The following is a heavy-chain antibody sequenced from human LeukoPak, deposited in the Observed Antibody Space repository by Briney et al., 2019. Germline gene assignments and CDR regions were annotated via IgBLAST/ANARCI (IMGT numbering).Heavy chain of an antibody. CDR3: AKLPGRSYIDY. J-gene: IGHJ4*02. CDR1: GFTFSDYY. Sequence: GGSLRLSCAASGFTFSDYYMSWIRQAPGKGLEWVSAISGSGGSTYYADSVKGRFTISRDNSKNTLYLQMNSLRAEDTAVYYCAKLPGRSYIDYWGQGTLVTVSS. CDR2: ISGSGGST. D-gene: IGHD1-26*01. V-gene: IGHV3-23*01.